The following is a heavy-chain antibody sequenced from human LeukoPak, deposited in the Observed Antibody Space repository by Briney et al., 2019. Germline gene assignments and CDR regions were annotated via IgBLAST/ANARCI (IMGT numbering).Heavy chain of an antibody. D-gene: IGHD3-16*01. CDR1: GFTFSAYS. Sequence: PGRSLRLSCAASGFTFSAYSMHWVRQAPGKGLQWVALISTDGNNEHYADSVKGRLTISRDNSKNTLYLQMNTLRTEDTAVYYCAPLGVFDYWGQGTQVTVSS. J-gene: IGHJ4*02. CDR3: APLGVFDY. V-gene: IGHV3-30*04. CDR2: ISTDGNNE.